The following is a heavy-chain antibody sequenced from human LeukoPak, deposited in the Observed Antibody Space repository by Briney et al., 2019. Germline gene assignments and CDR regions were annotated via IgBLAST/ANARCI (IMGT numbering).Heavy chain of an antibody. J-gene: IGHJ4*02. V-gene: IGHV1-69*05. Sequence: ASVKVSCKASGGTFSSYAISWVRQAPGQGLEWMGGIIPIFGTANYAQKFQGRVTVTTDESTSTAYMGLSSLRSEDTAVYYCARGGLLRYFDWLPHWGQGTLVTVSS. CDR1: GGTFSSYA. CDR2: IIPIFGTA. D-gene: IGHD3-9*01. CDR3: ARGGLLRYFDWLPH.